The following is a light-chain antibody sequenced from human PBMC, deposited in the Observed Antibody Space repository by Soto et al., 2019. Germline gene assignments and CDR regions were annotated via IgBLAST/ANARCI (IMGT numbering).Light chain of an antibody. CDR1: RSDICAYDY. CDR2: EVN. J-gene: IGLJ1*01. CDR3: LSFTTTSTHV. V-gene: IGLV2-14*01. Sequence: QSALTQPASLSGSPGQSITIACTGTRSDICAYDYVSWFQQHPCKAPKRMISEVNNRPSGVSNRFSGSKSGNTAYLTISGLQVEDEAEYFCLSFTTTSTHVFGTGTKVTVL.